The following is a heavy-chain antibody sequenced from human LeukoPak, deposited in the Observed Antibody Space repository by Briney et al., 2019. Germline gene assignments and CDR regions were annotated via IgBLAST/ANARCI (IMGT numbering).Heavy chain of an antibody. J-gene: IGHJ3*02. V-gene: IGHV4-30-4*01. CDR1: GGSISSGDYY. Sequence: PSETLSLTCTVSGGSISSGDYYWSWIRQPPGKGLEWIGYIYYSGSTYYNPSLKSRVTISVDTSKNQFSLKLSSVTAADTAVYYCARDIVVVPAAAPARAFDIWGQGTMVTVSS. CDR3: ARDIVVVPAAAPARAFDI. D-gene: IGHD2-2*01. CDR2: IYYSGST.